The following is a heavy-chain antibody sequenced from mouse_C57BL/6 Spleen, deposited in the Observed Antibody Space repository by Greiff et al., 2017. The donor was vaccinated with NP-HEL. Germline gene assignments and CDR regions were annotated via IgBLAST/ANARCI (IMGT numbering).Heavy chain of an antibody. J-gene: IGHJ1*03. V-gene: IGHV1-9*01. D-gene: IGHD1-1*01. Sequence: QVQLQQSGAELMKPGASVKLSCKATGYTFTGYWIEWVKQRPGHGLEWIGEILPGSGSTNYNEKFKGKATFTADTSSNTAYMQLSSLTPEDSAIDYCARGDYYGSSYWYFDVWGTGTTVTVSS. CDR3: ARGDYYGSSYWYFDV. CDR1: GYTFTGYW. CDR2: ILPGSGST.